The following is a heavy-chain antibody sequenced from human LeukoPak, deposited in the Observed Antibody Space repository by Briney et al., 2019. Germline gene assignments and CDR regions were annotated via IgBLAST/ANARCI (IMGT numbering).Heavy chain of an antibody. Sequence: GGSLRLSCAASGFTFSSYWMSWVRQAPGKGLEWVANIKQDGSEKYYVDSVKGRFTISRDNAKNSLYLQMNSLRAEDTAVYYCARTPLRFLARSSMGASYFDFWGRGTLVTVSS. CDR3: ARTPLRFLARSSMGASYFDF. V-gene: IGHV3-7*03. CDR1: GFTFSSYW. D-gene: IGHD3-3*01. CDR2: IKQDGSEK. J-gene: IGHJ4*02.